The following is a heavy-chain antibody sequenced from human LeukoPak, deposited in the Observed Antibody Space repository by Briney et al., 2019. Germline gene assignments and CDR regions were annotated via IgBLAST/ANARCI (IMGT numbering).Heavy chain of an antibody. CDR1: GFTFSSYA. CDR2: ISGSGVTT. J-gene: IGHJ1*01. CDR3: TSWGDTTAEYFQR. V-gene: IGHV3-23*01. D-gene: IGHD2-21*02. Sequence: GGTLRLSCEASGFTFSSYAMSWVRQAPGKGLEWVSAISGSGVTTHYAGSAKGRFSISRDNAQNSMYQQMNSLRVEDTAVYYCTSWGDTTAEYFQRWGQGTLVTVSS.